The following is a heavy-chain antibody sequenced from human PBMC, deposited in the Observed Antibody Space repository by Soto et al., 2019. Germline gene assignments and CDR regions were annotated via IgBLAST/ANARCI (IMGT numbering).Heavy chain of an antibody. CDR1: GGSISTSVW. D-gene: IGHD1-1*01. V-gene: IGHV4-4*02. CDR3: ARKAWTRLDY. CDR2: VFHDGNT. Sequence: QLRLQESGPGLVKPSGTLSLTCTVSGGSISTSVWWTWVRLPPGKGLQWIGEVFHDGNTNYNPSLQSRLSISVDKYTSQFSLRLTSVTAADTAVYYCARKAWTRLDYWGQGALVTVSS. J-gene: IGHJ4*02.